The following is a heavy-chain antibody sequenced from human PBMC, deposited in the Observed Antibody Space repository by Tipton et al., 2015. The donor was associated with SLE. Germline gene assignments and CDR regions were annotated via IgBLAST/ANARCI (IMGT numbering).Heavy chain of an antibody. V-gene: IGHV3-30*18. CDR1: GFTFRSYG. D-gene: IGHD3-3*01. CDR2: ISYDGSNK. CDR3: AKEAITIFGVVMPGAYYYYMDV. J-gene: IGHJ6*03. Sequence: SLRLSCTASGFTFRSYGMHWVRQAPGKGLEWVAVISYDGSNKYYADSVKGRFTISRDNSKNTLYVQMNSLRAEDTAVYYCAKEAITIFGVVMPGAYYYYMDVWGKGTTVTVSS.